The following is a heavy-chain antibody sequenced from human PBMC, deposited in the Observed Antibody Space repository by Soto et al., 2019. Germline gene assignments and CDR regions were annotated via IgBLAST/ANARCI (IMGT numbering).Heavy chain of an antibody. J-gene: IGHJ4*02. V-gene: IGHV3-21*01. CDR1: GFTFSSYS. CDR3: ARGPSIAARNQFDY. D-gene: IGHD6-6*01. CDR2: ISSSSSYI. Sequence: GGSLRLSCAASGFTFSSYSMNWVRQAPGKGLEWVSSISSSSSYIYYADSVKGRFTISRDNAKNSLYLQMNSLRAEDTAVYYCARGPSIAARNQFDYWGQGTLVTVS.